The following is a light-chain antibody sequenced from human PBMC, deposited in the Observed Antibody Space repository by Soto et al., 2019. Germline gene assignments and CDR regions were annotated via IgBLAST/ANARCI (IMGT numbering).Light chain of an antibody. CDR2: DAS. V-gene: IGKV1-5*01. J-gene: IGKJ1*01. CDR1: QSISSW. Sequence: DIQMTQSPSTLSASVGDRVTITCRASQSISSWLAWYQQKPGKAPKFLIYDASNLQSGVPSRFSGSGSGTEFTLTISSLQPDDFATYYCQQYNSYSQAFGQGTKVEIK. CDR3: QQYNSYSQA.